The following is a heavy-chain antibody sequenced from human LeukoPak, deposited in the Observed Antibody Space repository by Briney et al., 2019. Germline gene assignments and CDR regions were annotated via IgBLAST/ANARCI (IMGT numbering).Heavy chain of an antibody. D-gene: IGHD5-12*01. CDR1: GGSISSYY. CDR3: ARDFSGYSGIFDY. V-gene: IGHV4-59*01. J-gene: IGHJ4*02. Sequence: PSETLSLTCTVSGGSISSYYWSWIRQPPGKGLEWIGYIYYSGSTNYNPSLMSRVTISVDTSKNQFSLKLSSVTAADTAVYYCARDFSGYSGIFDYWGQGTLVTVSS. CDR2: IYYSGST.